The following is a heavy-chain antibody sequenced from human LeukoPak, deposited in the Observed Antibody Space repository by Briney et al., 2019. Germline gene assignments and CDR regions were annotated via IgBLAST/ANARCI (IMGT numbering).Heavy chain of an antibody. CDR2: TFYTGST. CDR1: GGPISSHY. D-gene: IGHD3-16*01. V-gene: IGHV4-59*08. CDR3: ARHRDSLGFHNWFDP. J-gene: IGHJ5*02. Sequence: SETLSLTCTVSGGPISSHYWSWIRQCPGRGLEWIGFTFYTGSTNSNPSLKSRVTMSADPSKNQVSLRLISVTAADTAIYYCARHRDSLGFHNWFDPWGQGTLVSVSS.